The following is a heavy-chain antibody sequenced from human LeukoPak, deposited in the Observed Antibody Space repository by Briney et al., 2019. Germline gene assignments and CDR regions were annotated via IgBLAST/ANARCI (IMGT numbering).Heavy chain of an antibody. V-gene: IGHV4-31*03. CDR2: IYYSGST. J-gene: IGHJ6*02. D-gene: IGHD4-17*01. CDR3: ARDQGTTGYYYGMDV. CDR1: GGSISSGGYY. Sequence: PSETLSLTCTVSGGSISSGGYYWSWIRQHPGKGLEWIGYIYYSGSTYYNPSLKSRVTISVDTSKNQFSLKLSSVTAADTAVYYCARDQGTTGYYYGMDVWGQGPTVTVSS.